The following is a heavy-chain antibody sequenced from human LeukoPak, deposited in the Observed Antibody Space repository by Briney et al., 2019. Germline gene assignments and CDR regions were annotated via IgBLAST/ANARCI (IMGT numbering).Heavy chain of an antibody. J-gene: IGHJ6*03. D-gene: IGHD3-16*01. CDR3: AKRGGQAPYYYMDV. V-gene: IGHV3-11*01. Sequence: GGSLRLSCAASGLTFSHYWMRWVHQAPGKGLEWVSYISSSGSTIYYADSVKGRFTISRDNAKNSLYLQMNSLRAEDTAVYYCAKRGGQAPYYYMDVWGKGTTVTVSS. CDR1: GLTFSHYW. CDR2: ISSSGSTI.